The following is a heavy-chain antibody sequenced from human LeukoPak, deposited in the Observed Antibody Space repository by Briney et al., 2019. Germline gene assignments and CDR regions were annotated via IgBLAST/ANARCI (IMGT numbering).Heavy chain of an antibody. V-gene: IGHV3-21*01. D-gene: IGHD3-10*01. J-gene: IGHJ4*02. Sequence: GGSLRLSCAASGFTFSSYSMNWVRQAPGKGLEWVSSISSSSSYIYYADSVKGRFTISRDNAKNSLYLQMNSLRAEGTAVYYCARDLLLWFGESKLFDYWGQGTLVTVSS. CDR1: GFTFSSYS. CDR3: ARDLLLWFGESKLFDY. CDR2: ISSSSSYI.